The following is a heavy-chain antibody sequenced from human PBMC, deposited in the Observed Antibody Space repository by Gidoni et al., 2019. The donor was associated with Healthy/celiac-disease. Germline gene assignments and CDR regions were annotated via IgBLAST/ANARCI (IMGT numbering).Heavy chain of an antibody. Sequence: QVQLVQSGAEVKKPGSSVKVSCKASGGTFSSYAISWVRQAPGPGLEWMGGVIPIFGTANYAQKFQGSVTITADESTSTAYMELSSLRSEDTAVYYCARGLLDYGDFYFDYWGQGTLVTVSS. D-gene: IGHD4-17*01. CDR3: ARGLLDYGDFYFDY. V-gene: IGHV1-69*01. CDR2: VIPIFGTA. CDR1: GGTFSSYA. J-gene: IGHJ4*02.